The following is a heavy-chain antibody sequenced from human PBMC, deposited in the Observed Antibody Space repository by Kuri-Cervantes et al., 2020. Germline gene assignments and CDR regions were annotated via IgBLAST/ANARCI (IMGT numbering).Heavy chain of an antibody. CDR3: ARDKSGSYHDAFDI. CDR2: ISWSGGSI. Sequence: GGSLRLSCAASGFTFVDYAMHWVRQAPGKGLEWVSGISWSGGSIAYADTVKGRFTISRDNAKNFLYLQINSLRPDDTAVYYCARDKSGSYHDAFDIWGQGTMVTVSS. J-gene: IGHJ3*02. D-gene: IGHD1-26*01. V-gene: IGHV3-9*01. CDR1: GFTFVDYA.